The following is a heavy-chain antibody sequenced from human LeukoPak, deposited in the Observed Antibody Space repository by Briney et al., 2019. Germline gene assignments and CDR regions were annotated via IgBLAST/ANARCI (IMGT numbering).Heavy chain of an antibody. V-gene: IGHV3-23*01. J-gene: IGHJ4*02. CDR2: ICGSGSST. CDR3: AKDGSGSYYRAPFDY. CDR1: GFTFSSYA. D-gene: IGHD3-10*01. Sequence: GGSLRLSCAASGFTFSSYAMNWVWQAQEQGLEWDSAICGSGSSTYYANTAHGRFTISRDNYKNTLYLQMNSLRAEDTAVYYCAKDGSGSYYRAPFDYWGQGTLVTVSS.